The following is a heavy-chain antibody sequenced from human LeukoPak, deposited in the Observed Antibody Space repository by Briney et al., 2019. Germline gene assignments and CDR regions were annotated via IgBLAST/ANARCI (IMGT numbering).Heavy chain of an antibody. D-gene: IGHD3-22*01. CDR2: IYHSGST. V-gene: IGHV4-38-2*02. Sequence: PSETLSLTCTVSGYSISSGYYWGWIRQPPGKGLEWIGSIYHSGSTYYNPSLKSRVTISVDTSKNQFSLKLSSVTAADTAVYYCARSSGPAPFGPWGQGTLVTVSS. J-gene: IGHJ5*02. CDR3: ARSSGPAPFGP. CDR1: GYSISSGYY.